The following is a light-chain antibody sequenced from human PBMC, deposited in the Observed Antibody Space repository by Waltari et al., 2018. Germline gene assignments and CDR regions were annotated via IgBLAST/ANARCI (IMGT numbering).Light chain of an antibody. V-gene: IGLV1-47*01. CDR3: AAWDDSLSGVV. J-gene: IGLJ2*01. CDR1: SSNIGSNY. Sequence: QSVLTQPPSASGTPGQRVTISCSGSSSNIGSNYVYWYQQLPGTAPKLLIYKNTQGPAGVPDRFSGSKSGTSAALAIGGLRSEDEADYSCAAWDDSLSGVVFGGGTKLTVL. CDR2: KNT.